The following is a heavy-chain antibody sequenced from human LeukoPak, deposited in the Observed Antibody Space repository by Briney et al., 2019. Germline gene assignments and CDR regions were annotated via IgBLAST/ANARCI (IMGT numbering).Heavy chain of an antibody. J-gene: IGHJ4*02. V-gene: IGHV3-23*01. D-gene: IGHD3-22*01. CDR2: ISVSGGNT. CDR1: GFTFSSYA. Sequence: GGSLRLSCAASGFTFSSYAMSWVRQAPGKGLEWVSGISVSGGNTYYADSVKGRFTISRDNSKNTLYLQMNSLRAEDTAVYYCARATYYYDSSGYYVFYFDNWGQGTLVTVSS. CDR3: ARATYYYDSSGYYVFYFDN.